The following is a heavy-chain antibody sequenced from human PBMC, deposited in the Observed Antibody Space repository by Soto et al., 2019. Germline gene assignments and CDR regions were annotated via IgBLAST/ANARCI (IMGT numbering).Heavy chain of an antibody. D-gene: IGHD2-15*01. V-gene: IGHV1-46*01. CDR3: AREATVVTQPAEYFQH. J-gene: IGHJ1*01. Sequence: QVQLVQSGAEVKKPGASVKVSCKASGYTFTSYYMHWVRQAPGQGLEWMGIINPSGGSTSYAQKFQGRVTMTRDTSTSTVYMELSSLRSEDTAVYYCAREATVVTQPAEYFQHWGQGTLVTVSS. CDR2: INPSGGST. CDR1: GYTFTSYY.